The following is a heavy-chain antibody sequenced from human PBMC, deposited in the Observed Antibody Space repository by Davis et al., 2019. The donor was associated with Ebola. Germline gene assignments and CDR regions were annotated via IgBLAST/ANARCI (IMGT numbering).Heavy chain of an antibody. V-gene: IGHV3-23*01. CDR1: GFDFTTYA. CDR2: ISASGTYS. Sequence: GESLKISCAASGFDFTTYALSWVRQAPVRGLEWVSAISASGTYSYFAAFVRGRFAIPRDNSKDTFYLQMDSLTSDDTALYYCARRPERGFSPLDSWGQGTLVTVSS. J-gene: IGHJ4*02. D-gene: IGHD5-18*01. CDR3: ARRPERGFSPLDS.